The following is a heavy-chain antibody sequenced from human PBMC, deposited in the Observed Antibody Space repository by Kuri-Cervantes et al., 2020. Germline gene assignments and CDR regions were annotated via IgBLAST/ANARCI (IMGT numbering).Heavy chain of an antibody. Sequence: SETLSLTCTVSGGSISSYYWSWIRQHPGKGLEWIGYIYYSGSTNYNPSLKSRVTISVDTSKNQFSLKLSSVTAADTAVYYCARVLTYYDFWSGYPYYFDYWGQGTRVTVSS. D-gene: IGHD3-3*01. J-gene: IGHJ4*02. V-gene: IGHV4-59*01. CDR1: GGSISSYY. CDR2: IYYSGST. CDR3: ARVLTYYDFWSGYPYYFDY.